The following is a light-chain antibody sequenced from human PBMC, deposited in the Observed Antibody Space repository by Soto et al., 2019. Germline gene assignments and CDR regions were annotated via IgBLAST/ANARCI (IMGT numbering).Light chain of an antibody. CDR3: QQYGNSTRYT. V-gene: IGKV3-20*01. CDR2: GAS. Sequence: EIVLTQSPGTLSLSPGERATLSCRASQSVSSSYLAWYQQKPGQAPRLLIYGASSRATGIPDRFSGSGSGTDFTLNISRLEPEDFAVYYCQQYGNSTRYTFGQGTKLEIK. J-gene: IGKJ2*01. CDR1: QSVSSSY.